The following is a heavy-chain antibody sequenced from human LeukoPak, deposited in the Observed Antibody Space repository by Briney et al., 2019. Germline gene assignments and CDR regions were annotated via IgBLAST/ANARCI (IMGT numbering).Heavy chain of an antibody. D-gene: IGHD2-15*01. J-gene: IGHJ3*02. Sequence: SVKVSCKASGCTFSNYAISWVRRAPGQGLEWMGRIIPILGIANYAQKFQGRVTITADKSTSTAYMELSSLRSEDTAVYYCAREGCSGGSCYSSGNAFDIWGQGTMVTVSS. CDR2: IIPILGIA. V-gene: IGHV1-69*04. CDR3: AREGCSGGSCYSSGNAFDI. CDR1: GCTFSNYA.